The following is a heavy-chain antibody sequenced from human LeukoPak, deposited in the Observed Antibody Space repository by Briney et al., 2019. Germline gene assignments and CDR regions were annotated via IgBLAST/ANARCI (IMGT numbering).Heavy chain of an antibody. J-gene: IGHJ4*02. CDR3: ARGRYCSGGRCYSDFDY. V-gene: IGHV3-23*01. Sequence: GGSLRLSCAASGFTFSSYAMSWVRQAPGKGLEWVSISSNSGSSTHYAGSVKGRFTIYRDNAKNSLYLQMNSLRGEDTAVYYCARGRYCSGGRCYSDFDYWGQGTLVTVFS. D-gene: IGHD2-15*01. CDR1: GFTFSSYA. CDR2: SSNSGSST.